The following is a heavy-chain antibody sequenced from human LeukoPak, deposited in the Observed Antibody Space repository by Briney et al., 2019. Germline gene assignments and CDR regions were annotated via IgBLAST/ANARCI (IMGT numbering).Heavy chain of an antibody. Sequence: SETLSLTCTVSGGSLSSSNYYWGWIRQPPGKGLEWIGTIYYSGNTYYNPSPKSRVSISVDTSKNQFSLKLSSVTAADTAVYYCARQAVAGNRFDYWGQGTLVTVSS. D-gene: IGHD6-19*01. CDR1: GGSLSSSNYY. V-gene: IGHV4-39*01. J-gene: IGHJ4*02. CDR2: IYYSGNT. CDR3: ARQAVAGNRFDY.